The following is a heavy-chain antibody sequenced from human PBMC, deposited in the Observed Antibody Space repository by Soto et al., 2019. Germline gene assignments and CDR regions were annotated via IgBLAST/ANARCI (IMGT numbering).Heavy chain of an antibody. D-gene: IGHD3-22*01. V-gene: IGHV5-51*01. Sequence: PGESLKISCKGSGYSFTSYWIGWVRQMPGKGLEWMGIIYPGDSDTRYSPSFQGQVTISADKSISTAYLQWSSLKASDTAMYYCASPGVITTLPDAFDICGQGTMVTVSS. CDR1: GYSFTSYW. CDR3: ASPGVITTLPDAFDI. CDR2: IYPGDSDT. J-gene: IGHJ3*02.